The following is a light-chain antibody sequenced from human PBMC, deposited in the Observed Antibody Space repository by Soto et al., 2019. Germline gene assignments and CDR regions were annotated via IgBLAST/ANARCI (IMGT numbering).Light chain of an antibody. Sequence: DVVLTQSPHSLPVTLGQPASISCRSSQSFVHSDGNTYLHWFQQRPGQSPRRLIYRVSTRDSGVPDRFSGGGSGTDFTLKISRVEAQDVGVYYCMEGTYWPKTFGQGTKLEIK. CDR1: QSFVHSDGNTY. V-gene: IGKV2-30*02. CDR2: RVS. CDR3: MEGTYWPKT. J-gene: IGKJ2*01.